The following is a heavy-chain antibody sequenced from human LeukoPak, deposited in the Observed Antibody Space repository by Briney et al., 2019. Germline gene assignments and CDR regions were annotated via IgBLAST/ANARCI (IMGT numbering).Heavy chain of an antibody. D-gene: IGHD2-15*01. CDR2: IFPGDSDT. CDR3: ASEYCSGGNCYFDY. V-gene: IGHV5-51*01. Sequence: GGSLKISCKGSEYSFATYWIGWVRQMPGQGLEWMGIIFPGDSDTRYSPSFQGQVTISADKSISTAYLQWSSLKASDTAIYYCASEYCSGGNCYFDYWGQGTLVTVSS. J-gene: IGHJ4*02. CDR1: EYSFATYW.